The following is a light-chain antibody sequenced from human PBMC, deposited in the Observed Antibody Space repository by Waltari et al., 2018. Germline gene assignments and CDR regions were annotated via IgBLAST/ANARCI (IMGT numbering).Light chain of an antibody. Sequence: QSVLTQPPSASGTPGQRFTISCSGTSSNLGNNVVNWYKQVPGTAPKLFIYRNDRRPSGFPDRFSTCMSATLASLARSGLQSEDEAEYYCASWDDSLNGHWVFGGGTMVTVL. CDR1: SSNLGNNV. J-gene: IGLJ3*02. CDR2: RND. V-gene: IGLV1-44*01. CDR3: ASWDDSLNGHWV.